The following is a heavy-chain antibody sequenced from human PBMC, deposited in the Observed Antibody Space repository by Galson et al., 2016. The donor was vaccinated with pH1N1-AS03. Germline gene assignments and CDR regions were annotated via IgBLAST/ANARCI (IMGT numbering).Heavy chain of an antibody. CDR2: VSHDGNT. D-gene: IGHD3-22*01. V-gene: IGHV4-59*08. Sequence: ETLSLTCSVSGGPITTDYWNWIRQPPGKGLEWIGYVSHDGNTNYNPSLYSRVTMSVDTSKNQFSLKLHSVSAADTAVYYCARMRFVAASDTSGYYYFDFWGQGALVTVSS. CDR1: GGPITTDY. CDR3: ARMRFVAASDTSGYYYFDF. J-gene: IGHJ4*02.